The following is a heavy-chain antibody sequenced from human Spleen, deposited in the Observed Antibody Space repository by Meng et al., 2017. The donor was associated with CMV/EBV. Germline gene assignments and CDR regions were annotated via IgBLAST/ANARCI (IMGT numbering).Heavy chain of an antibody. CDR3: ATGPRYWTDGDGTYYYYGMDV. V-gene: IGHV3-66*01. CDR2: IYSGGST. Sequence: GESLKISCAASGFTVSSNYMSWVRQAPGKGLVWVSVIYSGGSTYYADSVKGQFTISRDNAKNSLYLHMNSLRAEDTAVYYCATGPRYWTDGDGTYYYYGMDVWGQGTTVTVSS. D-gene: IGHD1-1*01. J-gene: IGHJ6*02. CDR1: GFTVSSNY.